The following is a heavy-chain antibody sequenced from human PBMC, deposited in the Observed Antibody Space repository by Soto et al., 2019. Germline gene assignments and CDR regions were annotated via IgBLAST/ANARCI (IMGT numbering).Heavy chain of an antibody. CDR2: INWNGGST. CDR3: ARGGHPRPREVYYFDY. J-gene: IGHJ4*02. Sequence: AGGSLRLSCAASGFTFDDYGMSWVRQAPGEGLEWVSGINWNGGSTGYADSVKGRFTISRDNAKNSLYLQMNSLRVEDTALYYFARGGHPRPREVYYFDYWGQGTLVTVSS. CDR1: GFTFDDYG. D-gene: IGHD3-10*01. V-gene: IGHV3-20*04.